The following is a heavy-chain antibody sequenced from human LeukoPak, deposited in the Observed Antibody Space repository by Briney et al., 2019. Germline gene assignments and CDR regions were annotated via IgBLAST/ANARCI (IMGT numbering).Heavy chain of an antibody. J-gene: IGHJ4*02. Sequence: SETLSLTCAVYGGSFSGYYWSWIRQPPGKGLEWIGYIYYSGSTNYNPSLKSRVTISVDTSKNQFSLKLSSVTAADTAVYYCARVGQGSGWSFDYWGQGTLVTVSS. CDR3: ARVGQGSGWSFDY. CDR2: IYYSGST. V-gene: IGHV4-59*01. CDR1: GGSFSGYY. D-gene: IGHD6-19*01.